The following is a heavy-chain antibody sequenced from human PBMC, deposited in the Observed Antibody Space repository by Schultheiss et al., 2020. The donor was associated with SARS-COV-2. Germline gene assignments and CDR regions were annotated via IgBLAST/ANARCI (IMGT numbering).Heavy chain of an antibody. Sequence: GESLKISCAASGFTVSSNYMSWVRQAPGKGLEWVSVIYSGGSTYYADSVKGRFTISRDNSKNTLYLQMNSLRAEDTAVYYCAKEAPYYDFWSGYPYGMDVWGQGTTVTVSS. CDR1: GFTVSSNY. D-gene: IGHD3-3*01. V-gene: IGHV3-53*01. CDR3: AKEAPYYDFWSGYPYGMDV. CDR2: IYSGGST. J-gene: IGHJ6*02.